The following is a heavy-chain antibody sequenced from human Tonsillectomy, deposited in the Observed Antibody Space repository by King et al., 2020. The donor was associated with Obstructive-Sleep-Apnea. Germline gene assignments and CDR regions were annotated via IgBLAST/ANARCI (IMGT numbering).Heavy chain of an antibody. J-gene: IGHJ6*02. D-gene: IGHD2-21*02. Sequence: VQLVESGGGVVQPGRSLRLSCAASGFSFTTYDMHWVRQAPGKGLDWVAVISYDGNNKYYADSVKGRFTISRDNSTLFLQLNSLRAEDTALYYCARNNVGDNPLIHGMDVWGQGTTVTVSS. CDR1: GFSFTTYD. V-gene: IGHV3-30*04. CDR2: ISYDGNNK. CDR3: ARNNVGDNPLIHGMDV.